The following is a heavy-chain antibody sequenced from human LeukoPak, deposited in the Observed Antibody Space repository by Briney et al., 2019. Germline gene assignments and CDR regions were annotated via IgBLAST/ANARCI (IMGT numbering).Heavy chain of an antibody. CDR3: ARELSDYGDYFNPFDY. CDR2: ISYDGSNK. D-gene: IGHD4-17*01. Sequence: GGSLRLSCAASGFTFSSYAMHWVRQAPGKGLEWVALISYDGSNKYYADSVKGRFTISRDNSKNTLYLQMNSLRAEDTAVYYCARELSDYGDYFNPFDYWGQGTLVTVSS. J-gene: IGHJ4*02. V-gene: IGHV3-30-3*01. CDR1: GFTFSSYA.